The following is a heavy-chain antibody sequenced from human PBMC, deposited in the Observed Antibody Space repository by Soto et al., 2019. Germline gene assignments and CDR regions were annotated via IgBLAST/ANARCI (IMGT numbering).Heavy chain of an antibody. Sequence: SETLSLTCTVSGGSISSGGYYWSWIRQHPGKGLEWIGYIYYSGSTYYNPSLKSRVTISVDTSKNQFSLKLSSVTAADTAVYYCARLGGPSYYDILTGYFYFDYWGQGTLVTVSS. J-gene: IGHJ4*02. CDR3: ARLGGPSYYDILTGYFYFDY. V-gene: IGHV4-31*03. CDR2: IYYSGST. D-gene: IGHD3-9*01. CDR1: GGSISSGGYY.